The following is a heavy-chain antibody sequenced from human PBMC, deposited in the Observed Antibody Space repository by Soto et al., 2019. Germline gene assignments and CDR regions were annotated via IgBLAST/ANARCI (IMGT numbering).Heavy chain of an antibody. CDR3: ARQRYRSSWSRYYYGMDV. J-gene: IGHJ6*02. Sequence: GESRKISCKGSGYSFTSYWIGWVRQMPGKGLEWMGIIYPGDSDTRYSPSFQGQVTISADKSISTAYLQWSSLKASDTAMYYCARQRYRSSWSRYYYGMDVWGQGTTVTVSS. CDR1: GYSFTSYW. D-gene: IGHD6-13*01. V-gene: IGHV5-51*01. CDR2: IYPGDSDT.